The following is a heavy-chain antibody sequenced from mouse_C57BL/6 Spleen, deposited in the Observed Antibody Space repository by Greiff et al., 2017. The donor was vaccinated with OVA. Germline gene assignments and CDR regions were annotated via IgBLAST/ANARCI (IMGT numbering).Heavy chain of an antibody. CDR3: TRDGDYGSSPYAMDY. CDR1: GFTFSSYA. J-gene: IGHJ4*01. CDR2: ISSGGDYI. D-gene: IGHD1-1*01. V-gene: IGHV5-9-1*02. Sequence: EVKLVESGEGLVKPGGSLKLSCAASGFTFSSYAMSWVRQTPEKRLEWVAYISSGGDYIYYAATVKGRFTISRDNARNTLYLQMSSLKSEDTAMYYCTRDGDYGSSPYAMDYWGQGTSVTVSS.